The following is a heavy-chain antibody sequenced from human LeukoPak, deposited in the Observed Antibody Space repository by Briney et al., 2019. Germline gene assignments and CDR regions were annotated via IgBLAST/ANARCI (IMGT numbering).Heavy chain of an antibody. D-gene: IGHD6-13*01. CDR1: GFTFSSYA. CDR2: ISGTGGST. Sequence: GGSLRLSCAASGFTFSSYAMSWVRQAPVKGLEWVSTISGTGGSTYYADSVKGRFTISRDNSKNTLYLQMNSLRDEDTAVYYCARSGYGSRWYFFDHWGQGTLVTVSS. J-gene: IGHJ4*02. CDR3: ARSGYGSRWYFFDH. V-gene: IGHV3-23*01.